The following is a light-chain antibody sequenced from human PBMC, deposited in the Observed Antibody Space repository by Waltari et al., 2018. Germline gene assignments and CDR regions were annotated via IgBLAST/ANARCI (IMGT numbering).Light chain of an antibody. V-gene: IGKV3-20*01. CDR2: GTS. CDR1: QSVTGIS. Sequence: CRASQSVTGISLAWYPQKLGQAPRLLIYGTSSRATGIPDRFSGSGSGTDFTLTISRLEPEDFAVYYCQQYDGEVVTFGGGTKVEI. CDR3: QQYDGEVVT. J-gene: IGKJ4*01.